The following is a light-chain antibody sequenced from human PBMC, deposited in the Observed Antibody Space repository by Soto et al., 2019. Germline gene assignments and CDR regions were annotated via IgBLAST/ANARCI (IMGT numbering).Light chain of an antibody. J-gene: IGLJ1*01. CDR1: SSDVGGYNY. V-gene: IGLV2-8*01. Sequence: QSALTQPPSASGSPGQSVTISCTGTSSDVGGYNYVSWYQQHPGKAPKLMIYEVNKRPSGVPDRFSGSKSGNTASLTVSGLQAEDEADYYCSSYAGSKNFPYVFGTGTKLTVL. CDR2: EVN. CDR3: SSYAGSKNFPYV.